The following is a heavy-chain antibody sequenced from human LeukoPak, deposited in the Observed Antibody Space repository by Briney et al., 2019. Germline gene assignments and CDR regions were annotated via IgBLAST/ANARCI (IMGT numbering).Heavy chain of an antibody. Sequence: PGGSLRLSCAASGLTFDDYTMHWVRQAPGKGLEWVSLISWDGGSTYYADSVKGRFTISRDNSKNSLSLQMNSLRTEDTALYYCAKDYSGYRSGWYNGAGFDFWGQGTLVTVSS. CDR3: AKDYSGYRSGWYNGAGFDF. CDR2: ISWDGGST. V-gene: IGHV3-43*01. J-gene: IGHJ4*02. D-gene: IGHD6-19*01. CDR1: GLTFDDYT.